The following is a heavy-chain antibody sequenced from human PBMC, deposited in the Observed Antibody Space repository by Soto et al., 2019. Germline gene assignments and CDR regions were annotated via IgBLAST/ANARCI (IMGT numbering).Heavy chain of an antibody. V-gene: IGHV3-7*01. CDR2: VKEDGSEL. D-gene: IGHD3-16*01. J-gene: IGHJ4*02. CDR3: ARDIGFDYVN. Sequence: GGSLRLSCAVSGFNLMSYWMSWVRQAPGKGLEWVASVKEDGSELYYLHSVRGRFSISRDSAGNALHLTMNYLSAGDTGVYFCARDIGFDYVNWGQGIPVTVSS. CDR1: GFNLMSYW.